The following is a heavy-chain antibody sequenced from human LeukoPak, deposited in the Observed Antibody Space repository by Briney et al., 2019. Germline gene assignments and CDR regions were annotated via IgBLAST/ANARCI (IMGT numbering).Heavy chain of an antibody. V-gene: IGHV3-23*01. CDR2: ISGSGGST. CDR3: AKDSATHIAVAGTGAFDY. Sequence: GGSLRLSCAASGFTFSSYAMSWVRQAPGKGLEWASAISGSGGSTYYADSVKGRFTISRDNSKNTLYLQMNSLRAEDTAVYYCAKDSATHIAVAGTGAFDYWGQGTLVTVSS. D-gene: IGHD6-19*01. CDR1: GFTFSSYA. J-gene: IGHJ4*02.